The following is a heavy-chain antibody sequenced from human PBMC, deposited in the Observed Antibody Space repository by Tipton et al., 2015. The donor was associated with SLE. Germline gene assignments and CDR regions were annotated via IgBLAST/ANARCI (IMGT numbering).Heavy chain of an antibody. CDR1: GGSFSGYY. Sequence: TLPLTCAVYGGSFSGYYWSWIRQPPGKGLEWIGEINHSGSTNYNPSLKSRVTISVDTSKNQFSLKLSSVTAADTAVYYCARGSGAFDIWGQGTMVTVSS. CDR3: ARGSGAFDI. V-gene: IGHV4-34*01. D-gene: IGHD3-10*01. J-gene: IGHJ3*02. CDR2: INHSGST.